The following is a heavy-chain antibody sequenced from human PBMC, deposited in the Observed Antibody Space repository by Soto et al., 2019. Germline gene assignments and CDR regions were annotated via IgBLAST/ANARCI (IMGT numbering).Heavy chain of an antibody. CDR3: AREAHYDSSPYFDY. D-gene: IGHD3-22*01. CDR2: ISYDGSNK. J-gene: IGHJ4*02. V-gene: IGHV3-30-3*01. Sequence: SLRLSCAASGFTFSTYTMHWVRQAPGKGLEWVAVISYDGSNKYYADSVKGRFTISRDNSKNTLYLQMNSLRADDTAVYHCAREAHYDSSPYFDYWGQGTLVTVSS. CDR1: GFTFSTYT.